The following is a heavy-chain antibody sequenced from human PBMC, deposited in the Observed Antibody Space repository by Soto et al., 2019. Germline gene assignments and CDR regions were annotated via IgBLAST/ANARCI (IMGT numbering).Heavy chain of an antibody. D-gene: IGHD6-19*01. Sequence: PGGSLRLSCVASGFTFSNFGIHWVRQAPGKGLEWVALISYNVDGKYYGESVKGRFTISRDNSENTVYLQMNSLRAEDTAVYYCAKDLRDGWALDHWGQGALVTVS. J-gene: IGHJ4*02. CDR1: GFTFSNFG. V-gene: IGHV3-30*18. CDR2: ISYNVDGK. CDR3: AKDLRDGWALDH.